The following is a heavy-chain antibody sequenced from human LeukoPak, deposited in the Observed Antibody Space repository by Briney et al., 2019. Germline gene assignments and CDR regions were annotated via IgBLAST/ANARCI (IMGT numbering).Heavy chain of an antibody. CDR3: ASSKDHYCHY. J-gene: IGHJ4*02. V-gene: IGHV3-7*05. CDR1: GFRFSDSW. CDR2: IHEDAGEK. Sequence: GGSLSLSCAASGFRFSDSWMTWVRQTPGKGLQWMASIHEDAGEKRYVESVRGRFTISRDNAKNSLYLQMNSLRVEDTAVYYCASSKDHYCHYWGQGTLVTVSS.